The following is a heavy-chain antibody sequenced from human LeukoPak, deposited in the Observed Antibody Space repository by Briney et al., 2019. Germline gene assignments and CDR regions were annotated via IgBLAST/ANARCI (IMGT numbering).Heavy chain of an antibody. D-gene: IGHD7-27*01. CDR1: GFTFSNYW. CDR2: VDNDGSGT. J-gene: IGHJ4*02. V-gene: IGHV3-74*03. Sequence: GGSLRLSCAASGFTFSNYWMYWVRQAPGKGLVYVSRVDNDGSGTTYADSVKGRFAISRDNAKNTLYLQMNSLRTEDTAVYYCGRKTGVTGEAFDCWGQGTLVTVSS. CDR3: GRKTGVTGEAFDC.